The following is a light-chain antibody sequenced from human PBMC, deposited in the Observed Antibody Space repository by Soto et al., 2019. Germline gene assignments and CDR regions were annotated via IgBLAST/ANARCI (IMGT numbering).Light chain of an antibody. CDR2: GAS. CDR3: QQYGSSRLT. J-gene: IGKJ4*01. CDR1: QSVSSN. V-gene: IGKV3D-15*01. Sequence: EIVMTQSPATLSVSPGERATLSCRASQSVSSNLAWYQQKPGQAPRLLIYGASSRATGIPARFSGSGSGTDFTLTISRLQSEDSAVYYCQQYGSSRLTFGGGTKVDIK.